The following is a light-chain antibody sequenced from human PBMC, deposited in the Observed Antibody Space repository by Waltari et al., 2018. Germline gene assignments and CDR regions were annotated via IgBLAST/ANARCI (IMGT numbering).Light chain of an antibody. J-gene: IGKJ1*01. CDR2: KES. V-gene: IGKV1-5*03. CDR1: RSIDNW. Sequence: DIQMTQSPSTLSASVGDRVTITCRASRSIDNWLAWYQQKPGKAPNLLIYKESSLESGVPSRFSGSGSGTEFTLTISTLQPDDFATYYCQHYKSYSWTFGQGTKVEIK. CDR3: QHYKSYSWT.